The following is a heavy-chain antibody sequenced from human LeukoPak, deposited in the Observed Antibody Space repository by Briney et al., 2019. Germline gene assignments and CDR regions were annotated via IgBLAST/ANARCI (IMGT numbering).Heavy chain of an antibody. CDR3: ARDGSSWPYYYYYYMDV. CDR2: INHSGST. V-gene: IGHV4-34*01. J-gene: IGHJ6*03. CDR1: GGSFSGYY. D-gene: IGHD6-13*01. Sequence: PSETLSLTCAVYGGSFSGYYWSWIRQPPGKGLDWIGEINHSGSTNYNPSLKSRVTISVDTSKNQFSLKLSSVTAADTAVYYCARDGSSWPYYYYYYMDVWGKGTTVTVSS.